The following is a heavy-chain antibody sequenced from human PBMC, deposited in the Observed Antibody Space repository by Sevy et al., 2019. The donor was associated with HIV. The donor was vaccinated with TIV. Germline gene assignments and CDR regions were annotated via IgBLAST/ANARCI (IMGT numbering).Heavy chain of an antibody. D-gene: IGHD3-22*01. Sequence: GGSLRLSCVASGFTFSSYEMNWVRQAPGKGLEWVSKISTSGKSTYYANSVEGRVTISRDNTKNSVFLEKNNLRVEDTAVYYCLGSGGAYDAGFDPWGQGTLVTVSS. J-gene: IGHJ5*02. CDR3: LGSGGAYDAGFDP. CDR1: GFTFSSYE. CDR2: ISTSGKST. V-gene: IGHV3-48*03.